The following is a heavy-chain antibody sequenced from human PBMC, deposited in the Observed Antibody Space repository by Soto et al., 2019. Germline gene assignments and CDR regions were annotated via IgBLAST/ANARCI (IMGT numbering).Heavy chain of an antibody. Sequence: PGESLKISCKGSGYSFTSYWIGWGRQMPGKGLEWMGIIYPGDSDTRYSPSFQGQVTISADKSISTAYLQWSSMKASDTAMYYCIRGYSYGTDGMDVWGQGTTVTVSS. CDR3: IRGYSYGTDGMDV. J-gene: IGHJ6*02. V-gene: IGHV5-51*01. D-gene: IGHD5-18*01. CDR2: IYPGDSDT. CDR1: GYSFTSYW.